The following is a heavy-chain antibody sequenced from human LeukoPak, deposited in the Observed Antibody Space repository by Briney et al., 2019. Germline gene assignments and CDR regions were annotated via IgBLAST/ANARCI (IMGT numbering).Heavy chain of an antibody. CDR2: INPNSGGT. D-gene: IGHD6-13*01. J-gene: IGHJ3*02. V-gene: IGHV1-2*02. CDR1: GYTFTGYY. Sequence: ASVNVSCKASGYTFTGYYMHWVRQAPGQGLEGMGWINPNSGGTNYAQKFQGRVTMTRDTSISTAYMELSRLGSDETAVYYCARDHSSSGYWDAFDIWGQGTMVTVSS. CDR3: ARDHSSSGYWDAFDI.